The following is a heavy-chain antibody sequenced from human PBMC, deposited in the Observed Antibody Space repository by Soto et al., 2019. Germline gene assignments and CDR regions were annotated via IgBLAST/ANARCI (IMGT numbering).Heavy chain of an antibody. V-gene: IGHV1-18*01. D-gene: IGHD3-22*01. CDR1: GYTFSSFR. J-gene: IGHJ3*02. CDR3: ARGGTSTYYYDAFDI. CDR2: ISPYNGNT. Sequence: GASVKVSCKASGYTFSSFRINWVRQAPGQGLEWMGWISPYNGNTNYAQKLQGRVTMSTDTSTSTAYMEVRSLRSDDTAVYYCARGGTSTYYYDAFDIWGKGTVVTVSS.